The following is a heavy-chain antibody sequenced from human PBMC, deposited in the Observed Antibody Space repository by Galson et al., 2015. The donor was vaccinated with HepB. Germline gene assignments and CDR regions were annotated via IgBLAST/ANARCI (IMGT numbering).Heavy chain of an antibody. CDR2: INGDGSST. CDR1: GFTFSNSR. D-gene: IGHD5-18*01. J-gene: IGHJ4*02. CDR3: ARAIGYSYGYAY. Sequence: SLRFSCAASGFTFSNSRMHWVRQAPGKGLVWVSRINGDGSSTDYVASVKGRFTISRDNAKNTLYLQMNSLRAEDTAVYYCARAIGYSYGYAYWGQGTLVTVSS. V-gene: IGHV3-74*01.